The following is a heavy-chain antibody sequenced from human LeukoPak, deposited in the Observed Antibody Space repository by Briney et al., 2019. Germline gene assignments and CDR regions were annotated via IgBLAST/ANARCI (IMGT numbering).Heavy chain of an antibody. V-gene: IGHV5-51*01. J-gene: IGHJ4*02. Sequence: GESLKISCKGSGYSFTSYWIGWVRQMPGKGLEWMGIIYPGDSDTRYSPSFQGQVTISADKSISTAYLQWSSLKASDTAMYYCARHGTYYDFWSGIFDYWGQGTLVTVSS. CDR3: ARHGTYYDFWSGIFDY. D-gene: IGHD3-3*01. CDR2: IYPGDSDT. CDR1: GYSFTSYW.